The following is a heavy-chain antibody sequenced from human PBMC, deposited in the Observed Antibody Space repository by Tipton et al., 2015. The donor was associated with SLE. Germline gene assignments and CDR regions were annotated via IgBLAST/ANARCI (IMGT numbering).Heavy chain of an antibody. Sequence: TLSLTCTVSGGSISSGDYYWSWIRQPPGKGLEWIGYIYYSGSTYYNPSLKSRVTISVDTSKNQFSLKLNSVTAADTAVYYCAREPRGTRITMIVVVITDAFDIWGQGTMVTVSS. D-gene: IGHD3-22*01. CDR2: IYYSGST. CDR3: AREPRGTRITMIVVVITDAFDI. J-gene: IGHJ3*02. V-gene: IGHV4-30-4*01. CDR1: GGSISSGDYY.